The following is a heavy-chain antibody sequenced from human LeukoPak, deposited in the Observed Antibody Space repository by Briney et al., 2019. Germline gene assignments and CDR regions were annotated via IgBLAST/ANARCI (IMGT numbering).Heavy chain of an antibody. J-gene: IGHJ3*02. Sequence: PGGSLRLSCAASGFTFSSYAMSWVRQAPGKGLEWVSAISGSGGSTYYADSVKGRFTISRDNSKNTLYLQMNSLRAEDTAVYYSAKDLYITVIVVVITGNAFDIWGQGTMVTVSS. CDR2: ISGSGGST. CDR3: AKDLYITVIVVVITGNAFDI. V-gene: IGHV3-23*01. D-gene: IGHD3-22*01. CDR1: GFTFSSYA.